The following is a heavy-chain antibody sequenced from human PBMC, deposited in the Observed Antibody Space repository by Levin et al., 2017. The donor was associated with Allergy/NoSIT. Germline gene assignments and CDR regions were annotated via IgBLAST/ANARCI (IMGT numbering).Heavy chain of an antibody. CDR2: ITWNSQST. CDR1: GFTFDDNV. V-gene: IGHV3-9*01. D-gene: IGHD1-1*01. Sequence: GGSLRLSCAASGFTFDDNVMHWVRQASGKGLEWVSSITWNSQSTGYADSVKGRFTISRDNAKNSLYLQMNGLRPEDTALYYCVKWPNRNDYGNWTDYWGQGTLVTVSS. CDR3: VKWPNRNDYGNWTDY. J-gene: IGHJ4*02.